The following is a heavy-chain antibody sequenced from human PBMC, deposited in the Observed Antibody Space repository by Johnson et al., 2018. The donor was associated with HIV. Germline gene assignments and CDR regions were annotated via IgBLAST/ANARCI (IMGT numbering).Heavy chain of an antibody. V-gene: IGHV3-30*03. CDR2: ISYDGSYK. D-gene: IGHD3-3*01. CDR3: ARGSPYYNFWSGYVDAFDI. Sequence: QVQLVESGGGLVKPGGSLRLSCAASGFTISSNYMHWVRQAPGKGLEWVAVISYDGSYKYSTDSLKGRFTISRENSKNMLYLQMNSLRAEDTAVYYCARGSPYYNFWSGYVDAFDIWGQGTMVTVSS. J-gene: IGHJ3*02. CDR1: GFTISSNY.